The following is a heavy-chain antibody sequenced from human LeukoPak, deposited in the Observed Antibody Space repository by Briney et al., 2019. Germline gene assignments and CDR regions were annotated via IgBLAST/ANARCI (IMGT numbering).Heavy chain of an antibody. D-gene: IGHD6-13*01. CDR3: VLAPIEQLGIFQH. CDR2: IWYDGSNK. V-gene: IGHV3-33*01. CDR1: GFTFSSYG. J-gene: IGHJ1*01. Sequence: GRSLRLSCAASGFTFSSYGMRWVRQAPGKGLEWVAVIWYDGSNKYYADSVKGRFTISRDNSKNTLYLQMNSLRAEDTAVYYCVLAPIEQLGIFQHWGQGTLVTVSS.